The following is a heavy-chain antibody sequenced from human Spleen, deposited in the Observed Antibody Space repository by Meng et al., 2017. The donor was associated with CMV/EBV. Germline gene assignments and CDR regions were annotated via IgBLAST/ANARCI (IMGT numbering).Heavy chain of an antibody. V-gene: IGHV3-30*09. CDR2: VSFDGSNK. J-gene: IGHJ6*02. CDR3: ARAPGLVVVSGMDV. Sequence: GGSLRLSCAASAFNFSHYAIHWVRQAPGKGLEWVAIVSFDGSNKRYAETARGRFAVSRDNSKNTVFLKMNSLRAGDTAVYYCARAPGLVVVSGMDVWGQGTTVTVSS. D-gene: IGHD3-22*01. CDR1: AFNFSHYA.